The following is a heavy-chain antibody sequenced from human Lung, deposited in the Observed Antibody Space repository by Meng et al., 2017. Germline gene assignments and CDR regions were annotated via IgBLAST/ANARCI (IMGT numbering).Heavy chain of an antibody. V-gene: IGHV4-34*01. CDR1: GGSFSDYY. CDR3: ARGPTTMAHDFDY. J-gene: IGHJ4*02. CDR2: INHSGST. D-gene: IGHD4-11*01. Sequence: QVLLQQGGAGLFQPSETLSLTGVVSGGSFSDYYWSCIRQPPGKGLEWLGEINHSGSTNYNPSLESRATISVDTSQNNLPLKLSSVTAADSAVYYCARGPTTMAHDFDYWGQGTLVTVSS.